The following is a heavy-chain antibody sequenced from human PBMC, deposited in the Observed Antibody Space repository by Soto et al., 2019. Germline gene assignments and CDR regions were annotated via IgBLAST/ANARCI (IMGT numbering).Heavy chain of an antibody. V-gene: IGHV4-39*01. Sequence: QEQLQESGPGLVKPSETLSLTCTVSGGSIRSSTYYWGWIRQPPGQGLEWIGTIDYSGSTYYNLSLKSRVTISVDTSKNQFSLKLSAVTAAATALYYCARHRGSYYSKFDYRGQGTLVTVSS. J-gene: IGHJ4*02. CDR3: ARHRGSYYSKFDY. D-gene: IGHD3-10*01. CDR2: IDYSGST. CDR1: GGSIRSSTYY.